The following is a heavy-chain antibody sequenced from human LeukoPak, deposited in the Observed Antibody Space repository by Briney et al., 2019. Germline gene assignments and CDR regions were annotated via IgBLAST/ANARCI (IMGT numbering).Heavy chain of an antibody. CDR1: GFTFSSYS. Sequence: GGSLRLSCAASGFTFSSYSMTWVRQAPGKGLEWISSMSSGSRYIYYADSVRGRFTISRDNAKNSLSLLMNSLRAEDTAVYYCARDRPTGASRLFVVQWGQGTLVTISS. D-gene: IGHD3-3*01. V-gene: IGHV3-21*01. J-gene: IGHJ4*02. CDR3: ARDRPTGASRLFVVQ. CDR2: MSSGSRYI.